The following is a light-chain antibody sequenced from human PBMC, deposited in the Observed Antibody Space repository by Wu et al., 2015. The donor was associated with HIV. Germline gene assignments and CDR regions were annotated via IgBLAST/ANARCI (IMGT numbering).Light chain of an antibody. CDR2: HAS. CDR1: QSVSRTY. J-gene: IGKJ1*01. CDR3: QQXNNWRT. V-gene: IGKV3D-15*01. Sequence: EIVLTQSPGTLSLSPGDRATLSCRASQSVSRTYLAWYQQKPGQSPRLLIYHASNRATGIPDRFSGSGSGTEFTLTISSLQSEDFAVYYCQQXNNWRTFGQGTKVET.